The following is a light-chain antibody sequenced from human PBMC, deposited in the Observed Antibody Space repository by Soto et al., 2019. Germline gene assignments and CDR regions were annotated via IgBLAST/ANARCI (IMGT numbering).Light chain of an antibody. CDR1: QSVSSN. Sequence: ELVMKQSPATLSVSPGERATLSCRASQSVSSNLAWYQQKPGQAPRLLIYEASSRSTGIPDRFSGSASGTDFTLTISRLEPEDFAVYYCQQYVTSPLTFGGGTKVDI. V-gene: IGKV3-20*01. CDR3: QQYVTSPLT. J-gene: IGKJ4*01. CDR2: EAS.